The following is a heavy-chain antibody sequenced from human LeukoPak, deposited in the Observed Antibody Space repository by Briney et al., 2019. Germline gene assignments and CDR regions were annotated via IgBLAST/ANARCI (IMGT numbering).Heavy chain of an antibody. Sequence: PSETLSLTCTVSGGSISSYYWSWIRQPPGKGLEWIGYIYYSGSTNYNPSLKSRVTISVDTSKNQFSLKLSSATAADTAVYYCAREGGNWNAPGYYFDYWGQGTLVTVSS. CDR2: IYYSGST. CDR3: AREGGNWNAPGYYFDY. D-gene: IGHD1-1*01. V-gene: IGHV4-59*01. J-gene: IGHJ4*02. CDR1: GGSISSYY.